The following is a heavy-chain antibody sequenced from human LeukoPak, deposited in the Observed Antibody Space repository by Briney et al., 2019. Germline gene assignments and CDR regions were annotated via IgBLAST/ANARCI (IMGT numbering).Heavy chain of an antibody. CDR3: AKRMSRGAVAALFDY. J-gene: IGHJ4*02. Sequence: PGGSLRLSCAASGFTFSSYAMSWVRQAPGKGLEWVSAISGSGGSTYYADSVKGRFTISRDNSKNTLYLQKNSLRAEDTAVYYCAKRMSRGAVAALFDYWGQGTLVTVSS. D-gene: IGHD6-19*01. V-gene: IGHV3-23*01. CDR1: GFTFSSYA. CDR2: ISGSGGST.